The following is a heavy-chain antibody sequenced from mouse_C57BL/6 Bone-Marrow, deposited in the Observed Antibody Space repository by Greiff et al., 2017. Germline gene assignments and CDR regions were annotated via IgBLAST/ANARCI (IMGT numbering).Heavy chain of an antibody. D-gene: IGHD2-5*01. Sequence: VQLQQSGAELVKPGASVKMSCTASGYTFTSYWITWVKQRPGQGLEWIGDIYPGSGSTNYNEKFKSKATLTVDTSSSTAYLQLSSLTSEDSAVYYCARPYYSNYWYFDVWGKGTTVTVSA. J-gene: IGHJ1*03. CDR2: IYPGSGST. CDR1: GYTFTSYW. CDR3: ARPYYSNYWYFDV. V-gene: IGHV1-55*01.